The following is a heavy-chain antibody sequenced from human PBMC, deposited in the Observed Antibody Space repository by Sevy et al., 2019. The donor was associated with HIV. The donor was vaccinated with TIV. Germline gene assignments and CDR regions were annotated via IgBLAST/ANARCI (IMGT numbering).Heavy chain of an antibody. J-gene: IGHJ4*02. Sequence: GGSLRLSCTASGFTFSTYEMNWVRQAPGKGLEWVSYISNSGNTIYYSDSIKGRFTISRDNAKNSLYLQMNSLRAADTAVYYCARDLPTSATTVAHFDYWGRGTLVTVSS. CDR2: ISNSGNTI. CDR1: GFTFSTYE. CDR3: ARDLPTSATTVAHFDY. D-gene: IGHD4-17*01. V-gene: IGHV3-48*03.